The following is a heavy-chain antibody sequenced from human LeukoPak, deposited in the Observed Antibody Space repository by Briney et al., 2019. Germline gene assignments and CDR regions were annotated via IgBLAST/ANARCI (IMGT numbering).Heavy chain of an antibody. CDR2: ISTYNDNT. D-gene: IGHD1-26*01. CDR1: GYSFTTYA. CDR3: ARGWDRFEY. Sequence: GASVKVSRKASGYSFTTYAISWVRQAPGQGLEWMGWISTYNDNTNYAQNLQGRVTLTTDTSTSTAYMELRSLRSDDTAVYYCARGWDRFEYWGQGTLVTVSS. J-gene: IGHJ4*02. V-gene: IGHV1-18*04.